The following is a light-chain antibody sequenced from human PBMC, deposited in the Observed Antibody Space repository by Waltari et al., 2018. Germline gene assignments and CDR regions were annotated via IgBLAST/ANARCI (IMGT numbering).Light chain of an antibody. Sequence: IQMNESPSSVSASVGDRVIIPCRASQAISRWLAWYQQKPGRAPHLLIYGASSLHNGVPSRFSGIGSGTDFTLTISSLQPEDFAIYYCQQATSLPLTFGGGTRVEIK. J-gene: IGKJ4*01. CDR3: QQATSLPLT. CDR1: QAISRW. V-gene: IGKV1-12*01. CDR2: GAS.